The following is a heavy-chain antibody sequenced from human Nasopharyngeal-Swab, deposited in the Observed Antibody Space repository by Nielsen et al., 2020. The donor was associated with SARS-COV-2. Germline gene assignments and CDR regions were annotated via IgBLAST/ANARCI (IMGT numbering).Heavy chain of an antibody. CDR1: GGSISSYY. V-gene: IGHV4-59*12. Sequence: SETLSLTCTVSGGSISSYYWSWIRQPPGKGLEWIGYIYYSGSTNYNSSLKSRVTISVDTSKNQFSLKLSSVTAADTAVYYCARVSDYWSQGTLVTVSS. CDR2: IYYSGST. CDR3: ARVSDY. J-gene: IGHJ4*02.